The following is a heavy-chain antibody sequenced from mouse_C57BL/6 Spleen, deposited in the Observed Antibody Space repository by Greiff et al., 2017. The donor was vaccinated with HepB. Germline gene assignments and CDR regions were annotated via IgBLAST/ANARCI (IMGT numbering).Heavy chain of an antibody. V-gene: IGHV1-74*01. CDR3: AISSGTGAWFAY. D-gene: IGHD4-1*01. CDR1: GYTFTSYW. Sequence: QVQLKQPGAELVKPGASVKVSCKASGYTFTSYWMHWVKQRPGQGLEWIGRIHPSDSDTNYNQKFKGKATLTVDKSSSTAYMQLSSLTSEDSAVYYCAISSGTGAWFAYWGQGTLVTVSA. CDR2: IHPSDSDT. J-gene: IGHJ3*01.